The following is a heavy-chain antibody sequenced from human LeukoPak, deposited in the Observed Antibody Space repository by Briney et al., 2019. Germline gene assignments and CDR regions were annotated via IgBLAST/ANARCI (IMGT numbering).Heavy chain of an antibody. J-gene: IGHJ4*02. Sequence: SQTLSLTCTVSVGSISSGGYYWSWIRQHPGKGLEWIGYIYYSGSTYYNPSLKSRVTISVDTSKNQFSLKLSSVTAADTAVYYCARSAAPYYDFWSGTRFDYWGQGTLVTVSS. CDR1: VGSISSGGYY. D-gene: IGHD3-3*01. CDR2: IYYSGST. V-gene: IGHV4-31*03. CDR3: ARSAAPYYDFWSGTRFDY.